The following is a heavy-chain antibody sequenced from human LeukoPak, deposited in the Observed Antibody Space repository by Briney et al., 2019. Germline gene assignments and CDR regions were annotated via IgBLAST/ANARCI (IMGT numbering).Heavy chain of an antibody. V-gene: IGHV3-7*01. D-gene: IGHD5-24*01. Sequence: GGSLRLSCAASGFTFRNYWMGWVRQAPGKGLEWVANTKPDGSAEYYADSVRVRFTTSRDNAKNLLYLQMNRLRADDTAVYXXXXDGXXXXXXXYWGQGTLVTVSS. J-gene: IGHJ4*02. CDR2: TKPDGSAE. CDR3: XXDGXXXXXXXY. CDR1: GFTFRNYW.